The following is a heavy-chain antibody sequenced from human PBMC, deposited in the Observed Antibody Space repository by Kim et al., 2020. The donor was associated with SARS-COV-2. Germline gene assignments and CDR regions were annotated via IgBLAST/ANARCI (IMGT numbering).Heavy chain of an antibody. V-gene: IGHV4-59*13. CDR1: GGSISSYY. J-gene: IGHJ5*02. CDR3: ARGYYDILTGENWFDP. D-gene: IGHD3-9*01. CDR2: IYYSGST. Sequence: SETLSLTCTVSGGSISSYYWSWIRQPPGKGLEWIGYIYYSGSTNYNPSLKSRVTISVDTSKNQFSLKLSSVTAADTAVYYCARGYYDILTGENWFDPWGQGTLVTVSS.